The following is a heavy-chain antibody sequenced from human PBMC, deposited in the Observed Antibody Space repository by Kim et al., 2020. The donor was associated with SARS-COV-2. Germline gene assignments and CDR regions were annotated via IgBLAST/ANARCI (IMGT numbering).Heavy chain of an antibody. V-gene: IGHV3-9*01. CDR3: AKDIAPAGPNWFFDL. Sequence: GGSLRLSCAASGFTFDDYAMHWVRQAPGKGLEWVSGITWKSDSIGYADSVKGRFTISRDNAKNSLYLQMNSLRAEDTALYYCAKDIAPAGPNWFFDLWGRGTLVTVSS. J-gene: IGHJ2*01. CDR2: ITWKSDSI. D-gene: IGHD3-10*01. CDR1: GFTFDDYA.